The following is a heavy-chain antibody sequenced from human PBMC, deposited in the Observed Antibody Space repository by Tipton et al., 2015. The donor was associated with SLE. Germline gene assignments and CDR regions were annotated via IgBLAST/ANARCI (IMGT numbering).Heavy chain of an antibody. V-gene: IGHV4-34*01. CDR1: GGSFSGYY. D-gene: IGHD2-15*01. CDR2: INHSGST. CDR3: ATPGYCSGGSCYPALGY. Sequence: TLSLTCAVYGGSFSGYYWSWIRQPPGKGLAWIGEINHSGSTNYNPSLKSRVIISVDTSKNQFSLKLSSVTAADTAVYYCATPGYCSGGSCYPALGYWGQGTLVTVSS. J-gene: IGHJ4*02.